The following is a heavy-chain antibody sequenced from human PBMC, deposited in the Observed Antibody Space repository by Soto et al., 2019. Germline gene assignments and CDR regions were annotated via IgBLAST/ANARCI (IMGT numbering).Heavy chain of an antibody. CDR2: SKHSGSS. Sequence: PWETLFVTFAVAGSFRHYYWKWIRQSPGKGLEWIGKSKHSGSSNYNPSLRSRVSISVDMSKNQFSPRLRSVTAADPAVYYCARGGSRDWQVAFEIWGQGTMVT. J-gene: IGHJ3*02. CDR1: GSFRHYY. CDR3: ARGGSRDWQVAFEI. D-gene: IGHD6-19*01. V-gene: IGHV4-34*01.